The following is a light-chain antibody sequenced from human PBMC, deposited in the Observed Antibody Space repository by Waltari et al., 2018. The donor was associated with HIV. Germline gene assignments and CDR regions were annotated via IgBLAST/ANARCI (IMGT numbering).Light chain of an antibody. J-gene: IGLJ3*02. CDR1: SSDVGRYNL. V-gene: IGLV2-23*01. CDR3: CSYEGSSTLV. CDR2: EAS. Sequence: QSALTQPASVSGSPGQSITISCPGTSSDVGRYNLFSWYQYHPGNPPKLMIYEASKRPSGVSNRFSGSKSGNTASLTISGLQVEDEADYYCCSYEGSSTLVFGGGTKLTVL.